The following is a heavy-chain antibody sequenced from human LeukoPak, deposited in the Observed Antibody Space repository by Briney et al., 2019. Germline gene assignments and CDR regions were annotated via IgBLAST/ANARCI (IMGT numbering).Heavy chain of an antibody. V-gene: IGHV3-21*01. CDR2: ISSSSSYI. CDR1: GFTFSSYS. CDR3: ARGADTSLFSHFDY. Sequence: GGSLRLSCAASGFTFSSYSMNWVRQAPGKGLEWVSLISSSSSYIYYADSGKGRFTISRDNAKKSLYLQMNSLRAEDTAVYYCARGADTSLFSHFDYWGQGMLVTVSS. D-gene: IGHD2-15*01. J-gene: IGHJ4*02.